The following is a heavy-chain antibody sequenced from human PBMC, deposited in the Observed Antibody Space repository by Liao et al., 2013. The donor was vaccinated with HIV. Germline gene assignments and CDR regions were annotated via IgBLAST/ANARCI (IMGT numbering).Heavy chain of an antibody. CDR3: ARDPGAYYMDV. J-gene: IGHJ6*03. D-gene: IGHD7-27*01. CDR1: GGSISSGSYY. CDR2: IYISGST. Sequence: QVQLQESGPGLVKPSQTLSLTCTVSGGSISSGSYYWSWIRQSAGKGLEWIGRIYISGSTNYNPSLKSRVTISVDTSKNQFSLKLSSVTAADTAVYYCARDPGAYYMDVWGERDHGHRLL. V-gene: IGHV4-61*02.